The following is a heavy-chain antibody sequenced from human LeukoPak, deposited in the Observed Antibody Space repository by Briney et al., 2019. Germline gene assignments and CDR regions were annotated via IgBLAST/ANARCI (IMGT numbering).Heavy chain of an antibody. CDR2: INHSGST. V-gene: IGHV4-34*01. D-gene: IGHD4-17*01. CDR3: ARGRATTVYYYYYYGMDV. CDR1: GGSLSGYY. J-gene: IGHJ6*02. Sequence: SETLSLTCAVYGGSLSGYYWSWIRQPPGKGLEWIGEINHSGSTNYNPSLKSRVTISVDTSKNQFSLKLSSVTAADTAVYYCARGRATTVYYYYYYGMDVWGQGTTVTVSS.